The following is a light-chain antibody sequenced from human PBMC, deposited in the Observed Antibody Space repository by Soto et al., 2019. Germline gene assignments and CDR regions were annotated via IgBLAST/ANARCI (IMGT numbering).Light chain of an antibody. V-gene: IGKV1-39*01. J-gene: IGKJ1*01. CDR2: AAS. CDR3: QQSYSTPRT. CDR1: QSISSY. Sequence: DIQMTQSPSSLSASVGDRVTITCRASQSISSYLNWYQQKPGKAPKLLIYAASSLQSGVPSRFSGSGSGTDFTLTISSLPPEDFATYDCQQSYSTPRTCGQGTKVDIK.